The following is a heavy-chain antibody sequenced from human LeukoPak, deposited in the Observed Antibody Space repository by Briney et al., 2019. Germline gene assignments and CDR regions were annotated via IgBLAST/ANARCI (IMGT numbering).Heavy chain of an antibody. D-gene: IGHD4-17*01. CDR1: GDSVSRNSVT. V-gene: IGHV6-1*01. CDR2: TDYRSKWYI. CDR3: ARFASVSHADY. Sequence: SQTLSLTCAISGDSVSRNSVTWNWIRQSPSRGLEWLARTDYRSKWYIDYAASVKSRISVIPDTSKNQLSLHLNSVTPEDSAVYYCARFASVSHADYWGQGILVTVSS. J-gene: IGHJ4*02.